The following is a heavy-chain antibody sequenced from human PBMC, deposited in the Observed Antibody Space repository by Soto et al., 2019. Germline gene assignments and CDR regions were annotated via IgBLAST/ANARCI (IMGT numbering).Heavy chain of an antibody. J-gene: IGHJ4*02. Sequence: APVKVSCKASGYTFTSYGISWVRQAPGQGLEWMGWISAYNGNTNYAQKLQGRVTMTTDTSTSTAYMELRSLRSDDTAVYYCARDRVFDYYDSSGSIDYWGQGTLVTVSS. V-gene: IGHV1-18*01. D-gene: IGHD3-22*01. CDR2: ISAYNGNT. CDR1: GYTFTSYG. CDR3: ARDRVFDYYDSSGSIDY.